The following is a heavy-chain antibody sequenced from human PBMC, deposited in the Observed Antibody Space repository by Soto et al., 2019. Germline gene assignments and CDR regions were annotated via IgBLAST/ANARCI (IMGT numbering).Heavy chain of an antibody. V-gene: IGHV4-34*12. D-gene: IGHD1-7*01. CDR2: VFHARNT. Sequence: QVHLQQWGAGLLKPSGTLSLTCAVSGGSFTEAYWTWVRQSPGRGLEWIGEVFHARNTNYNPSLKSRVTLSLDTAKNQFSLRLTSVTAADSAVYYCARAPRELLAEGPLFLYYYYGFDVWGQGTTVIVS. CDR1: GGSFTEAY. J-gene: IGHJ6*02. CDR3: ARAPRELLAEGPLFLYYYYGFDV.